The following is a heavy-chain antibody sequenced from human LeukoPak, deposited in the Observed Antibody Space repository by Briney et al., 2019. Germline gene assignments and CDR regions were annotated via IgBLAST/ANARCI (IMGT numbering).Heavy chain of an antibody. Sequence: PSETLSLTCTVSGGSLSSYYWTWIRQPPGKGLEWIGYIYYTGSTSYNPSLKSRVTISVQTSKNQFSLKLSSVTAADTAVYYCARDPSYYYDSSGKNDYWGQGTLVTVSS. CDR1: GGSLSSYY. CDR2: IYYTGST. CDR3: ARDPSYYYDSSGKNDY. D-gene: IGHD3-22*01. J-gene: IGHJ4*02. V-gene: IGHV4-59*12.